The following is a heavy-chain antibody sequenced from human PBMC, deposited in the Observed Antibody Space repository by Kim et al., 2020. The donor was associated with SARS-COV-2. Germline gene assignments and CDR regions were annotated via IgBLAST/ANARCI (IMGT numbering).Heavy chain of an antibody. D-gene: IGHD6-13*01. CDR1: GFSITSAAGYY. Sequence: SETLSLTCTVSGFSITSAAGYYCSWLRQLPGKGLEWIGYIHYIGNTYYNPSLKSRVTISIDTSKNQFSLKLNSVTAADTALYYCATDSGYSSSWFVSWGQGTLVTVSS. CDR2: IHYIGNT. V-gene: IGHV4-31*03. CDR3: ATDSGYSSSWFVS. J-gene: IGHJ5*01.